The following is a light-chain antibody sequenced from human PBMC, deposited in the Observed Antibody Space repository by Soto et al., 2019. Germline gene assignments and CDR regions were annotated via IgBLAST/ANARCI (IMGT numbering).Light chain of an antibody. V-gene: IGKV1-27*01. CDR3: QKYNSAPLT. CDR1: QGVANH. CDR2: AAS. J-gene: IGKJ4*01. Sequence: DIQMTQSPSSLSASVGDTVTITCRASQGVANHLAWYQQKPGGVPELLIFAASTLESGVPSRFSGSGSKKDFTLTISSLQPGDVATYYCQKYNSAPLTFGGGTKVDIK.